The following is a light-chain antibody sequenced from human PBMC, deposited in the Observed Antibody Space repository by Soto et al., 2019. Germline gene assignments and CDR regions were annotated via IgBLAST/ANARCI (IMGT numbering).Light chain of an antibody. Sequence: EIVLTQSPATLSLSPGETATLSCRASQSVSNYLAWYQQKPGQAPRLLMYDASNRATGIPPRFSGSGFGTDFTLTISSLEPEDSGVYYCQQRNKWPFLTVGGGTRVEIK. CDR3: QQRNKWPFLT. CDR2: DAS. V-gene: IGKV3-11*01. J-gene: IGKJ4*01. CDR1: QSVSNY.